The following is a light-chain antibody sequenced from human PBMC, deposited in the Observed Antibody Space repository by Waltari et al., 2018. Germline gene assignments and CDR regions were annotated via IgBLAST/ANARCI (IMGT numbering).Light chain of an antibody. CDR3: QSADSSGTYVV. V-gene: IGLV3-25*03. CDR2: RDN. CDR1: ALSKQY. Sequence: SYELTQPPSVSVSPGQTARITCSADALSKQYAYWYQQKPGQAPVSAMYRDNERPSGIPERFSGSSSGTTVTLTISGVQAEDEADYYCQSADSSGTYVVFGGGTKLTVL. J-gene: IGLJ2*01.